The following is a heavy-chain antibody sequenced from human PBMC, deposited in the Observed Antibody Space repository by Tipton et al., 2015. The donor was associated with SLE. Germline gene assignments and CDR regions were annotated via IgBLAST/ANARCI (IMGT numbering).Heavy chain of an antibody. CDR1: GYTFNYHY. CDR3: ATLFGVATRGEGYYMDV. V-gene: IGHV1-46*02. J-gene: IGHJ6*03. D-gene: IGHD3-3*01. Sequence: QVQLVQSGAEVKKPGASVKVSCKASGYTFNYHYVHWVRQAPGQGLEWMGIINSSGGSTTYAQKFQGRVTMTRDTSTSTVYMELSSLRSEDTAVYYCATLFGVATRGEGYYMDVWGKGTTVTVSS. CDR2: INSSGGST.